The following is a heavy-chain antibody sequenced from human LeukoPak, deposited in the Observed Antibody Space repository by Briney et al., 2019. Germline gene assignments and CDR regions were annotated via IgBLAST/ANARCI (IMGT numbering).Heavy chain of an antibody. CDR1: GGSISSSGYY. D-gene: IGHD3-22*01. Sequence: SETLSLTCTVSGGSISSSGYYWGWIRQPPGKGLEWIASIYYSGSTYYNPSLKSRVTISVDTSKNQFSLKLSSVTAADTAVYYCAGRDSSGYWLDYWGQGTLVTVSS. CDR2: IYYSGST. V-gene: IGHV4-39*01. CDR3: AGRDSSGYWLDY. J-gene: IGHJ4*02.